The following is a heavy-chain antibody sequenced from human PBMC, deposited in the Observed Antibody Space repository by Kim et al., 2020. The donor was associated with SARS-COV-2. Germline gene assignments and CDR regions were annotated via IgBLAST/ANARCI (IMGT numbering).Heavy chain of an antibody. V-gene: IGHV3-30*18. J-gene: IGHJ4*02. CDR1: GFTFSSYG. CDR2: ISYDGSNK. CDR3: AKGGYSGSSFDY. D-gene: IGHD1-26*01. Sequence: GGSLRLSCAASGFTFSSYGMHWVRQAPGKGLEWVAVISYDGSNKYYADSVKGRFTISRDNSKNTLYLQMNSLRAEDTAVYYCAKGGYSGSSFDYWGQGTLVTVSS.